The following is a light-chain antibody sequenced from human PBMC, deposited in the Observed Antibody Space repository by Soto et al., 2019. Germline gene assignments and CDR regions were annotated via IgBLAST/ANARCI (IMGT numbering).Light chain of an antibody. J-gene: IGLJ2*01. V-gene: IGLV2-23*02. CDR3: SSYAGSNTVVV. CDR1: SSDVGSYNL. CDR2: EVN. Sequence: QSALTQPASVSGSPGQSITISCTGTSSDVGSYNLVSWYQQQPGKAPKLMIYEVNERPSGVSNRFSGSKSGDTASLTISGLQAEDEADYYCSSYAGSNTVVVFGGGTKLTVL.